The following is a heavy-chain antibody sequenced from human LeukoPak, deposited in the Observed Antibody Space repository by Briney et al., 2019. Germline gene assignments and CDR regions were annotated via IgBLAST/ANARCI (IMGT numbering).Heavy chain of an antibody. D-gene: IGHD3-10*01. Sequence: PGGSLRLSCAASGFTFSSYWMSWVRQAPGQGLEWMGRIIPIFGTANYAQKFQGRVTITTDESTSTAYMELSSLRSEDTAVYYCALVWFGDTEAFDIWGQGTMVTVSS. CDR2: IIPIFGTA. V-gene: IGHV1-69*05. CDR1: GFTFSSYW. CDR3: ALVWFGDTEAFDI. J-gene: IGHJ3*02.